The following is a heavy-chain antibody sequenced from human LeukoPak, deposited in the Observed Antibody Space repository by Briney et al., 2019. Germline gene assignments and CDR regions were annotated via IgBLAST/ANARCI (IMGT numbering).Heavy chain of an antibody. CDR2: ISSSSSYI. D-gene: IGHD3-10*01. CDR3: ATLRKGVASFDY. Sequence: GGSLRLSCAASGFTFSSYSMNWVRQAPGKGLEWVSSISSSSSYIYYADSVKGRFTISRDNAKNSLYLQMNSLRAEDTAVYYCATLRKGVASFDYWGQGTLVTVSS. J-gene: IGHJ4*02. V-gene: IGHV3-21*01. CDR1: GFTFSSYS.